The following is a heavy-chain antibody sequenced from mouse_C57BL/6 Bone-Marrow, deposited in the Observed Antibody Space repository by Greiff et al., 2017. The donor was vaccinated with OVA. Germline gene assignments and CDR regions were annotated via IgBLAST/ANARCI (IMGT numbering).Heavy chain of an antibody. CDR3: ARSGPYYSNLAY. CDR2: IDPSDGYT. V-gene: IGHV1-50*01. Sequence: QVQLQQSGAELVKPGASVKLSCKASGYTFTSYWMQWVKQRPGQGLEWIGEIDPSDGYTNYNQKFKGKATLTVDTSSSTAYMQLSSLTSEDSAVYYCARSGPYYSNLAYWGQGTLVTVSA. J-gene: IGHJ3*01. D-gene: IGHD2-5*01. CDR1: GYTFTSYW.